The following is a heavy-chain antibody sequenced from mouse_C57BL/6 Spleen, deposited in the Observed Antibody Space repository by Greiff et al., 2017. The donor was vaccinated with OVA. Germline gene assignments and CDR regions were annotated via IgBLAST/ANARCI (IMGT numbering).Heavy chain of an antibody. CDR3: ARRGTAGFAY. D-gene: IGHD2-14*01. V-gene: IGHV1-82*01. CDR2: IYPGDGDT. Sequence: LVESGPELVKPGASVKISCKASGYAFSSSWMNWVKQRPGKGLEWIGRIYPGDGDTNYNGKFKGKATLTADKSSSTAYMQLSSLTSEDSAVYFCARRGTAGFAYWGQGTLVTVSA. J-gene: IGHJ3*01. CDR1: GYAFSSSW.